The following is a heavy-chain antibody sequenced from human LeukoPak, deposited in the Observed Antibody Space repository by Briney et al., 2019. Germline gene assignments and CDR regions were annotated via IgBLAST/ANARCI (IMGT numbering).Heavy chain of an antibody. Sequence: SETLSLTCTVSGGSISSSSYYWGWIRQPPGKGLEWIGSIYYSGSTYYNPSLKSRVTISVDTSKNQFSLKLSSVTAADTAVYYCARYSSSWAGWFDPWGQGTLVIVSS. CDR2: IYYSGST. CDR1: GGSISSSSYY. V-gene: IGHV4-39*07. D-gene: IGHD6-13*01. CDR3: ARYSSSWAGWFDP. J-gene: IGHJ5*02.